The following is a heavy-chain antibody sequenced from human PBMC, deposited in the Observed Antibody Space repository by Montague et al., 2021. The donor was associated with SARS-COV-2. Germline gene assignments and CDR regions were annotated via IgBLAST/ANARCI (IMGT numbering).Heavy chain of an antibody. V-gene: IGHV4-34*01. D-gene: IGHD3-22*01. Sequence: SETLSLTCAVYSGSFSDYYWTWIRQPPGKGLEWIGEINHSGSINYNPSLKSRVSISVDTSKNQFSLKLTSVTAADTAVYYCARGAHTITMIVVVFTGAGWYFDLWGRGTLVTVSS. CDR1: SGSFSDYY. J-gene: IGHJ2*01. CDR3: ARGAHTITMIVVVFTGAGWYFDL. CDR2: INHSGSI.